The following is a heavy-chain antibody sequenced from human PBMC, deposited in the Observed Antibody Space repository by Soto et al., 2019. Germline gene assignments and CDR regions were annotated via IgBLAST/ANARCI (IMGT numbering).Heavy chain of an antibody. CDR3: GRVYGAYYDALTGLWGGHFDS. V-gene: IGHV1-18*01. CDR1: GYTFTSYG. D-gene: IGHD3-9*01. Sequence: ASVKVSCKASGYTFTSYGISWVRQAPGQGLEWMGWISAYNGNTNYAQKLQGRVTMTTDTSTSTVYIELTSLISEDTAVFYCGRVYGAYYDALTGLWGGHFDSWGKGTQVTVSS. J-gene: IGHJ4*02. CDR2: ISAYNGNT.